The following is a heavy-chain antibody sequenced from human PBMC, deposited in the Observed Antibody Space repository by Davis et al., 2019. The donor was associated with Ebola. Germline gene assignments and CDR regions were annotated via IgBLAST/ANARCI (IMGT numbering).Heavy chain of an antibody. J-gene: IGHJ6*02. Sequence: GESLKISCAASGFTFDDYAMHWVRQAPGKGLEWVSLISGDGGSTYYADSVKGRFTISRANSKNSLYLQMNSLRTEDTALYYCAKDQCPKVTTFNYYNGMDVWGQGTTVTVSS. CDR2: ISGDGGST. CDR1: GFTFDDYA. D-gene: IGHD4-17*01. V-gene: IGHV3-43*02. CDR3: AKDQCPKVTTFNYYNGMDV.